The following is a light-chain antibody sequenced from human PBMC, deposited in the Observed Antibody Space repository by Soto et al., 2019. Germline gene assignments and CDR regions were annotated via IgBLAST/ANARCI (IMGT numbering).Light chain of an antibody. CDR3: QQSYRTPST. J-gene: IGKJ2*01. CDR2: AVS. CDR1: QSISKY. Sequence: DIQMTQSPSSLSASVGDRVTITCRASQSISKYLNWYQQKPGKAPSLLMYAVSSLQGGVAPRFSGSASGTNFSLTIAGLQREDFATCHCQQSYRTPSTCGQGTKLEIK. V-gene: IGKV1-39*01.